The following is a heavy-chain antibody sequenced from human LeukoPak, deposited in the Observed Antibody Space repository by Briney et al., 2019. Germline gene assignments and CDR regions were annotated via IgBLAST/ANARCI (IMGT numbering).Heavy chain of an antibody. CDR1: GGSISSSSYY. J-gene: IGHJ5*02. Sequence: PSETLSLTCTVSGGSISSSSYYWGWIRQPPGKGLEWIGSIYYSGSTYYNPSLKSRVTISVDTSKNQFSLKLSSVTAADTAVYYCARQSLYYYGSAPLPSWFDPWGQGTLVTVSS. D-gene: IGHD3-10*01. CDR3: ARQSLYYYGSAPLPSWFDP. CDR2: IYYSGST. V-gene: IGHV4-39*01.